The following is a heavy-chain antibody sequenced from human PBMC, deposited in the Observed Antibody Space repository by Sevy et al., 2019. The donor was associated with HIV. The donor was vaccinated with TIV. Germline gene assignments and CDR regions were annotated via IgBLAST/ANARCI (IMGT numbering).Heavy chain of an antibody. CDR2: ISSNGGTV. J-gene: IGHJ4*02. CDR1: GFSFSDYG. CDR3: ANLDEY. V-gene: IGHV3-48*04. Sequence: GGSLRLSCEVFGFSFSDYGMHWVRQAPGKGLEWLSYISSNGGTVYYADSVRGRFTISRDNAKNSLYLQMNSLRAEDTALYYCANLDEYWGQGTLVTVSS.